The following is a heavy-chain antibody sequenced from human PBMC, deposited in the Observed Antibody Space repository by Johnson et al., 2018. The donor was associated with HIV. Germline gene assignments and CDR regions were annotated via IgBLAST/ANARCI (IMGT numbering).Heavy chain of an antibody. Sequence: VQLVESGGGLVQPGGSLRLSCAASGFTFSNYWMSWVRQAPGKGLEWVANIKQDGSEKYYVDSVKGRFTISRDNSKNTLYLQMNSLRAEDTAVYYCAKDREYYDILTGYYISLSSWDAFDIWGQGTMVTVSS. D-gene: IGHD3-9*01. V-gene: IGHV3-7*01. J-gene: IGHJ3*02. CDR1: GFTFSNYW. CDR2: IKQDGSEK. CDR3: AKDREYYDILTGYYISLSSWDAFDI.